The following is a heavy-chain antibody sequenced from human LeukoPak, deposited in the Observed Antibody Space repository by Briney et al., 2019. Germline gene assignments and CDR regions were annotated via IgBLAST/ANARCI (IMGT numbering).Heavy chain of an antibody. Sequence: SETLSLTCAVYGGSFSGYYWSWIRQPPGKGLEWIGEINHSGSTNYNPSLKGRVTISVDTSKNQFSLKLSSVTAADTAVYYCARARSGSSSWYGKNTRGKFDYWGQGTLVTVSS. CDR2: INHSGST. J-gene: IGHJ4*02. CDR3: ARARSGSSSWYGKNTRGKFDY. CDR1: GGSFSGYY. D-gene: IGHD6-13*01. V-gene: IGHV4-34*01.